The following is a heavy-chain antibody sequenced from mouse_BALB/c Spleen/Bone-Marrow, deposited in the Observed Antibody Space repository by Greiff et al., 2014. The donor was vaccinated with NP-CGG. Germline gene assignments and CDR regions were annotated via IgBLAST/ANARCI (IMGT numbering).Heavy chain of an antibody. J-gene: IGHJ3*01. V-gene: IGHV14-3*02. D-gene: IGHD1-1*01. CDR3: AIYYYGSSGFAY. CDR2: IDPANGNT. CDR1: GFNIKDTY. Sequence: EVQLQQSGAELVKPGASVKLSCTASGFNIKDTYMHWVKQRPEQGREWIGRIDPANGNTKYDPKFQGKATITADTSSNTAYLQLSSLTSEDTAVYYCAIYYYGSSGFAYWGQGTLVTVSA.